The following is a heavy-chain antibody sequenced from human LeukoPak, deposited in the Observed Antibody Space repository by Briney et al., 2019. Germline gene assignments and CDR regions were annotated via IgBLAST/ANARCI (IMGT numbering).Heavy chain of an antibody. CDR1: GGSFSGYY. D-gene: IGHD2-2*01. CDR3: ARGPEDIVVVPAARTGAFDI. J-gene: IGHJ3*02. Sequence: SETLSLTCAVYGGSFSGYYWSWIRQPPGKGXXXXXXXXXXGSTNYNPSLKSRVTISVDTSKNQFSLKLSSVTAADTAVYYCARGPEDIVVVPAARTGAFDIWGQGTMVTVSS. V-gene: IGHV4-34*01. CDR2: XXXXGST.